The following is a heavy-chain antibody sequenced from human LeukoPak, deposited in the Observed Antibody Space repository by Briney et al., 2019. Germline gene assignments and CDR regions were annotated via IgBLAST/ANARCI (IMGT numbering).Heavy chain of an antibody. D-gene: IGHD3-10*01. CDR1: GFTVSSNY. V-gene: IGHV3-53*01. CDR3: ARELHGYYGSGILGYYYYGMDV. CDR2: IYSGGST. J-gene: IGHJ6*02. Sequence: GGSLRLSCAASGFTVSSNYMSWVRQAPGKGLEWVSVIYSGGSTYYADSVKGRLTISRDNSKNTLYLQMNSLRAEDTAVYYCARELHGYYGSGILGYYYYGMDVWGQGTTVTVSS.